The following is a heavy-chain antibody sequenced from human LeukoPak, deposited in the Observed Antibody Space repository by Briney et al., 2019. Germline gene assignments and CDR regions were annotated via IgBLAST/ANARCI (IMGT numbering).Heavy chain of an antibody. V-gene: IGHV1-69*13. D-gene: IGHD2-2*02. CDR1: GGTFSSYA. CDR3: ARYCSSTSCYTYYYYGMDV. CDR2: IIPIFGTA. J-gene: IGHJ6*02. Sequence: ASVTVSCKASGGTFSSYAISWVRQAPGQGLEWMGGIIPIFGTANYAQKFQGRVTITADESTSTAYMELSSLRSEDTAVYYCARYCSSTSCYTYYYYGMDVWGQGTTVTVSS.